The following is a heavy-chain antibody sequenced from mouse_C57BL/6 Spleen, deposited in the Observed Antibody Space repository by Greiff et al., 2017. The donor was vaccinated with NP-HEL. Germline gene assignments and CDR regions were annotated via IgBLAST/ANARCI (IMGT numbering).Heavy chain of an antibody. CDR2: INPNNGGT. J-gene: IGHJ2*01. CDR3: SRGDYYGSYFDY. D-gene: IGHD1-1*01. Sequence: EVQLQQSGPELVKPGASVKIPCKASGYTFTDYNMDWVKQSHGKSLEWIGDINPNNGGTIYNQKFKGKATLTVDKSSSTAYMELRSLTSEDTAVYYWSRGDYYGSYFDYWGQGTTLTVSS. CDR1: GYTFTDYN. V-gene: IGHV1-18*01.